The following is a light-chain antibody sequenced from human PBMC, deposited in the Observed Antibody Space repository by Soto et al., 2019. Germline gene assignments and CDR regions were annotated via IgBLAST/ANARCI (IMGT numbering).Light chain of an antibody. J-gene: IGKJ1*01. CDR2: GVS. CDR1: QSVSSKY. CDR3: EQYGSSPRT. V-gene: IGKV3-20*01. Sequence: EIVLTQSPGTLSVSPGERATLSCRASQSVSSKYFAWYKQKPGQAPRLISYGVSSRATGIPDRFSGSGSGTEFTLTISRLEPEDFAVYYCEQYGSSPRTFGQGTKVDIK.